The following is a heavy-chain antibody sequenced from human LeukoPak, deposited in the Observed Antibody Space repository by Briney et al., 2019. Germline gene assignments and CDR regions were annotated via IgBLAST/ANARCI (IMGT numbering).Heavy chain of an antibody. J-gene: IGHJ4*02. CDR2: IASDGSST. CDR3: VRDQFFSFDY. D-gene: IGHD3-3*01. Sequence: GGSLRLSCAASGFTFSSYWMNWVRQAPGKGLVWVSRIASDGSSTTYADSVKGRFSISRDNAKNTLYLQMNSLRDEDTAVYYCVRDQFFSFDYWGQGTLVTVSS. CDR1: GFTFSSYW. V-gene: IGHV3-74*01.